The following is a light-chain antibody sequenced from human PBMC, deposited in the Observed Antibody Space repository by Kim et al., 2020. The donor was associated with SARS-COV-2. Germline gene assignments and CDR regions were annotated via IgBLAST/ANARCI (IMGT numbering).Light chain of an antibody. Sequence: GSPGQTASITCSGDKLGDKYASWYQQKPGQSPVLVIYQDTKRPSGIPERFSGSKSGNTATLTISGTQAMDEADYYCQAWDSSTYVFGTGTKVTVL. CDR1: KLGDKY. CDR2: QDT. J-gene: IGLJ1*01. CDR3: QAWDSSTYV. V-gene: IGLV3-1*01.